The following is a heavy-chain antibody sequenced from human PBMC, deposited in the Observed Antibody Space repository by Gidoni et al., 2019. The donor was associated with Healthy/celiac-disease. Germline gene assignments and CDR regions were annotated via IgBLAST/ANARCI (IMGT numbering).Heavy chain of an antibody. CDR2: ISYDGSNK. CDR3: ARSTDIVVVTAFDY. J-gene: IGHJ4*02. D-gene: IGHD2-2*01. V-gene: IGHV3-30-3*01. Sequence: WVAVISYDGSNKYYADSVKGRFTISRDNSKNTLYLQMNSLRAEDTAVYYCARSTDIVVVTAFDYWGQGTLVTVSS.